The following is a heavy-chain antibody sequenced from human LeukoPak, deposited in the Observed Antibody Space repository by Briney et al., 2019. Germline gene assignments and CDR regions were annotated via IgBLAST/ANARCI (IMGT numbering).Heavy chain of an antibody. D-gene: IGHD2-15*01. J-gene: IGHJ4*02. Sequence: PSETLSLTCAVYGGSFSGYYWSWIRQPPGKGLEWIGEINHSGSTNYNPSLKSRVTISVDTSKNQFSLKLSSVTAADTAVYYCARGSTRIRAFRPPDYWGQGTLVTVSS. CDR3: ARGSTRIRAFRPPDY. CDR2: INHSGST. CDR1: GGSFSGYY. V-gene: IGHV4-34*01.